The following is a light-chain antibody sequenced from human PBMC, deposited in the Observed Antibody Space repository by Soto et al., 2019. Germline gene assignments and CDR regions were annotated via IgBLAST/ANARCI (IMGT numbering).Light chain of an antibody. CDR1: SGYSNYK. CDR2: VGTGGIVG. J-gene: IGLJ1*01. CDR3: GADHGGGSNFVYV. V-gene: IGLV9-49*01. Sequence: QSVLTQPPSASASLGASVTLTYTLSSGYSNYKVDWYQQRPGKGPRFVMRVGTGGIVGSKGDGIPDRFSVLGSGLNRYLTINNIQEEDESDYYCGADHGGGSNFVYVFGTGTKVTVL.